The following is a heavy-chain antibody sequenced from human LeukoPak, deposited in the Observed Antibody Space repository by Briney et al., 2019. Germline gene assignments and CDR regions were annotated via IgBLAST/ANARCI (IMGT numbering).Heavy chain of an antibody. V-gene: IGHV3-23*01. CDR1: GFTFSSYA. CDR3: AKRKGGLRDPDY. J-gene: IGHJ4*02. Sequence: GGSLRLSCAASGFTFSSYAMSWARQAPGKGLEGVSAISGRGDRTYYADSVKGRFTISRDNSKNTLYLQMNSLRAEDTAVYYCAKRKGGLRDPDYWGQGTLVTVSS. D-gene: IGHD3-16*01. CDR2: ISGRGDRT.